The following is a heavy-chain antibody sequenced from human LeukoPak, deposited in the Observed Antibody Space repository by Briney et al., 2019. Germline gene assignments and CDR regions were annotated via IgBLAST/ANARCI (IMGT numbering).Heavy chain of an antibody. CDR2: IWYDGSNK. CDR3: ARSTLQQPPRY. J-gene: IGHJ4*02. V-gene: IGHV3-33*01. Sequence: PGRSLRPSCAASGFTFSSYGMHWVRQAPGKGLEWVAVIWYDGSNKYYADSVKGRFTISRDNSKNTLYLQMNSLRAEDTAVYYCARSTLQQPPRYWGQGTLVTVSS. D-gene: IGHD6-13*01. CDR1: GFTFSSYG.